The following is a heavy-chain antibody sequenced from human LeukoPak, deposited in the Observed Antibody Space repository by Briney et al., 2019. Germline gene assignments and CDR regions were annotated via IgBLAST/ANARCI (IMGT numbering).Heavy chain of an antibody. V-gene: IGHV3-30-3*01. CDR3: AKEEYSTWYYYYGMDV. CDR2: ISYDGSNK. J-gene: IGHJ6*02. D-gene: IGHD4-4*01. CDR1: GFTFSSYA. Sequence: PGGSLRLSCAASGFTFSSYAMHWVRQAPGKGLEWVAVISYDGSNKYYADSVKGRFTISRDNSKNTLYLQMSSLRAEDTAIYYCAKEEYSTWYYYYGMDVWGQGTTVTVSS.